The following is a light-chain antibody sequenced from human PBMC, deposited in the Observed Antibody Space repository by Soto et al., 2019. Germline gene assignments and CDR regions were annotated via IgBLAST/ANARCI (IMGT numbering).Light chain of an antibody. J-gene: IGKJ1*01. Sequence: EVVLTQSPGTLSLSPGDRATLSCRASQSVSRNIAWYQQKYGQAPRLLIYGASARATGIPDRFSGSGSGTEFTLTISSLQSEDFAVYYCQQYNIWPRTFGQGTKVDIK. V-gene: IGKV3-15*01. CDR1: QSVSRN. CDR3: QQYNIWPRT. CDR2: GAS.